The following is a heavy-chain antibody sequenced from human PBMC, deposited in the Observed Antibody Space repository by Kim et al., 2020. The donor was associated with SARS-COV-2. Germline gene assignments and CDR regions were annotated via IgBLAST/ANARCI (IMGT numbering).Heavy chain of an antibody. CDR1: GFTLGSYG. V-gene: IGHV3-30*03. J-gene: IGHJ6*04. CDR2: VSYDGKNM. D-gene: IGHD3-10*01. Sequence: GGSLRLSCVASGFTLGSYGMHWVRQGPGKGLEWLAVVSYDGKNMYYADSVKGRFTISRDNSQSTLILQLTSLRPEDSAVYYCARDRITMAVFHITAAYYHGMDVGREGPSHRLL. CDR3: ARDRITMAVFHITAAYYHGMDV.